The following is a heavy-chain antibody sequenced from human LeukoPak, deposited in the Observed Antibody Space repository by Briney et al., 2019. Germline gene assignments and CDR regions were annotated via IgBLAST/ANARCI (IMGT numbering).Heavy chain of an antibody. CDR2: IQYDGSNK. D-gene: IGHD5-12*01. CDR3: AKVRSGQTAFDAFDI. CDR1: GFTYSNYG. J-gene: IGHJ3*02. V-gene: IGHV3-30*02. Sequence: GGSLRLSCAASGFTYSNYGMDWVRQAPGKGLVWVAFIQYDGSNKYYADSVKGRFTISRDNTKNTLYLQMNSLRAEDTAVYYCAKVRSGQTAFDAFDIWGQGTMVTVSS.